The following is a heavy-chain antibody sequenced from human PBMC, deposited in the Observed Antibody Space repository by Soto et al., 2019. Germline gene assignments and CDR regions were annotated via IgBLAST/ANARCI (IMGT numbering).Heavy chain of an antibody. CDR2: IRSKANSYAT. D-gene: IGHD3-22*01. J-gene: IGHJ4*02. CDR1: GFTFSGSA. CDR3: TRSLPRSGYDPLFDY. V-gene: IGHV3-73*01. Sequence: EVQLVESGGGLVQPGGSLKLSCAASGFTFSGSAMHWVRQASGKGLEWVGRIRSKANSYATAYGASVKGRFTISRDDSKNTAYLQMNSLKTADTAVFYCTRSLPRSGYDPLFDYWGQGTLVIVSS.